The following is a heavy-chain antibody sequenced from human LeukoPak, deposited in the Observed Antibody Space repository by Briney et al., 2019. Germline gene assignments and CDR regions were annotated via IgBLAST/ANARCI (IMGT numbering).Heavy chain of an antibody. CDR3: ARDRDYNWNYRSGFDY. D-gene: IGHD1-7*01. CDR1: GFTFNTYW. J-gene: IGHJ4*02. Sequence: PGGSLRLSCAASGFTFNTYWMSWVRQAPGKGLEWVANIKQDGGQEFYGDSVKGRFTISRDNAKNSLYLQMNSLRVEDTAVYYCARDRDYNWNYRSGFDYWGQGTVVTVSS. CDR2: IKQDGGQE. V-gene: IGHV3-7*01.